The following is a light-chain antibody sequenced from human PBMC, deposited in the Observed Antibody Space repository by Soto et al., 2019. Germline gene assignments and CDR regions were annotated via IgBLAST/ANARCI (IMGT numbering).Light chain of an antibody. J-gene: IGKJ4*01. CDR2: TTS. CDR3: QQYNNWPLT. V-gene: IGKV1-6*01. Sequence: AIQMTQSPSSRCASVGDRVTITCRASQGIRNDLGWYQQKPGKAPKLLIYTTSSLLGGVPSRFSGSGSGTDFTLTISSLQSEDFAVYYCQQYNNWPLTFGGGTKVDIK. CDR1: QGIRND.